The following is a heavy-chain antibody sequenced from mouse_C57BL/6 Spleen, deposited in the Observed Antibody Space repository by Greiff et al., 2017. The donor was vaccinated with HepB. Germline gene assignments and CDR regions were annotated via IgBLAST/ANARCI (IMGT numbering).Heavy chain of an antibody. CDR3: ARDAGPLYYAMDY. Sequence: EVMLVDSGGGLVQSGRSLRLSCATSGFTFSDFYMEWVRQAPGKGLEWIAASRNKANDYTTEYSASVKGRFIVSRDTSQSILYLQMNALRAEDTAIYYCARDAGPLYYAMDYWGQGTSVTVSS. CDR1: GFTFSDFY. V-gene: IGHV7-1*01. CDR2: SRNKANDYTT. J-gene: IGHJ4*01.